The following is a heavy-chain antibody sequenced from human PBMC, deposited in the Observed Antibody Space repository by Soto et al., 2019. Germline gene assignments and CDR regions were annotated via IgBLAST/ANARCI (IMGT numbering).Heavy chain of an antibody. V-gene: IGHV3-30*04. Sequence: PGGSLRLSCGASGFTFRAYAMHWVRQAPGKGLEWVVVISDDGSKKSYADSVKGRFTISRDNSKNTLYLEMNSLRAEDTAVYYCARPYYKDSSGYIDYWGQGTLVTVSS. J-gene: IGHJ4*02. CDR1: GFTFRAYA. D-gene: IGHD3-22*01. CDR3: ARPYYKDSSGYIDY. CDR2: ISDDGSKK.